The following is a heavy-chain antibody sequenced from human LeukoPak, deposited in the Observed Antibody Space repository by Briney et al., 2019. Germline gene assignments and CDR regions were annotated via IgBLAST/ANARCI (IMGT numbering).Heavy chain of an antibody. D-gene: IGHD3-16*01. V-gene: IGHV4-31*03. Sequence: KPSETLSLTCTVSGGSVSSGGYYWSWIRQHPQKGLEWIGYISDRGRTYYNPSLMSRLTISVDTSKNQSSLRLTSVTAADTAVYYCARASRLGQLSLGYWGQGTLVTVSS. CDR2: ISDRGRT. CDR3: ARASRLGQLSLGY. CDR1: GGSVSSGGYY. J-gene: IGHJ4*02.